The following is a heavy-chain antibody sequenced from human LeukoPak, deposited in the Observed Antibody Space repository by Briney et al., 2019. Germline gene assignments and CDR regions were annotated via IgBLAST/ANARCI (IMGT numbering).Heavy chain of an antibody. CDR3: AKEGAWGNWYFDL. V-gene: IGHV3-30*02. CDR1: GFTFSSHG. Sequence: GGSLRLSCAASGFTFSSHGMHWVRQAPGKGLEWVAVVGGNAHTKFYADSVKGRFTISRDNSKNTLCLEVNSLRDEDTAVYYCAKEGAWGNWYFDLWGRGALVTVSS. D-gene: IGHD3-16*01. J-gene: IGHJ2*01. CDR2: VGGNAHTK.